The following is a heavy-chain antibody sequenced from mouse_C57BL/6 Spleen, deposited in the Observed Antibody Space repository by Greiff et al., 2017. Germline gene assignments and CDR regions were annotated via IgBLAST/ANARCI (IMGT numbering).Heavy chain of an antibody. D-gene: IGHD2-13*01. CDR3: ARGGIDGVYGFAY. J-gene: IGHJ3*01. V-gene: IGHV1-52*01. CDR1: GYTFTSYW. Sequence: QVQLQQPGAELVRPGSSVKLSCKASGYTFTSYWMHWVKQRPIQGLEWIGNIDPSDSETHYNQKFKDKATLTVDKSSSTAYMQLSSLTSEDSAVXFCARGGIDGVYGFAYWGQGTLGTVSA. CDR2: IDPSDSET.